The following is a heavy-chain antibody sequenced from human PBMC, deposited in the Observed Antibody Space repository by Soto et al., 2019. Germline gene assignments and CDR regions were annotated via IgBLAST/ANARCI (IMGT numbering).Heavy chain of an antibody. J-gene: IGHJ5*01. Sequence: PSETLSLTCGVYGGSFRNYYWIWVRQPPGKDLEWNGEVNHSGEATYNPSLQSRVTISLDTTNNHFSLKMTSATAADTALYFYARAERFPRSCFDSWGQGTQVTVSS. CDR3: ARAERFPRSCFDS. V-gene: IGHV4-34*01. CDR2: VNHSGEA. CDR1: GGSFRNYY.